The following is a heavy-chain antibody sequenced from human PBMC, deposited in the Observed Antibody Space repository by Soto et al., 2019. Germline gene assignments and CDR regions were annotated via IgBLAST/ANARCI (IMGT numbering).Heavy chain of an antibody. J-gene: IGHJ4*02. CDR1: GFTLNNYA. D-gene: IGHD1-1*01. V-gene: IGHV3-23*01. CDR2: IGVGGDT. CDR3: AIGWGPGGTKYFDS. Sequence: GGSLRLSCVVSGFTLNNYAMSWVRQPPGKGLEWVSAIGVGGDTHYSDSVKGRFTISRESSKDTVYLQMSGLGAEDTAVYYCAIGWGPGGTKYFDSWGQGNLVTVSS.